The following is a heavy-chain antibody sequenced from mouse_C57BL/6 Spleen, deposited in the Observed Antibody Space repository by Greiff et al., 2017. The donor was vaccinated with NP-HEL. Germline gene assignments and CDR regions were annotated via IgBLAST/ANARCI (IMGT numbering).Heavy chain of an antibody. Sequence: EVKLLESGPVLVKPGASVKMSCKASGYTFTDYYMNWVKQSHGKSLEWIGVINPYNGGTSYNQKFKGKATLTVDKSSSTAYMELNSLTSEDSAVYYCGSYGSSYPDYFDYWGQGTTLTVSS. V-gene: IGHV1-19*01. CDR2: INPYNGGT. D-gene: IGHD1-1*01. CDR1: GYTFTDYY. J-gene: IGHJ2*01. CDR3: GSYGSSYPDYFDY.